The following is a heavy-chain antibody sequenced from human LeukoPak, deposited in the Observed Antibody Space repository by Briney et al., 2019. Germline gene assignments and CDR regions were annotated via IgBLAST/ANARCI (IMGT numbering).Heavy chain of an antibody. CDR1: GYTFTGYY. D-gene: IGHD1-1*01. CDR2: IDPNSGGT. J-gene: IGHJ6*02. V-gene: IGHV1-2*02. CDR3: ARSRTPFYYYGMDV. Sequence: ASVKVSCKASGYTFTGYYMHWVRQAPGQGLEWMGWIDPNSGGTHHAVNFQGRATLTRDTSISTVYMDLSSLRSDDTGLYYCARSRTPFYYYGMDVWGLGTSVTVSS.